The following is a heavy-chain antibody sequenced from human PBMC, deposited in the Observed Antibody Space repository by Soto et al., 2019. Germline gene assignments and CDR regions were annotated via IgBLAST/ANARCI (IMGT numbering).Heavy chain of an antibody. D-gene: IGHD2-2*01. J-gene: IGHJ6*02. Sequence: GESLKISCKGSGYSFTSYWIGWVRQMPVKGLEWMGIIYPGDSDTRYSPSFQGQVTISADKSISTAYLQWSGLKASDTGMYYCARSFLCGGMVVGRPAYGIDFWGQGTPGTVSS. CDR3: ARSFLCGGMVVGRPAYGIDF. CDR1: GYSFTSYW. CDR2: IYPGDSDT. V-gene: IGHV5-51*01.